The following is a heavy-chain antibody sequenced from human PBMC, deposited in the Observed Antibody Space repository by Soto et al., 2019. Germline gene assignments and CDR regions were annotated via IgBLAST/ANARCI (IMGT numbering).Heavy chain of an antibody. Sequence: QLQLQESGPGLVKPSETLSLTCTVSGGSISSSSYYWGWIRQPPGKGLEWIGSIYYSGSTYYNPSLKSRVTISVDTSKNQCSLKLSSVTAADTAVYYCARRVGDKYCSSTSCYTDYWGQGTLVTVSS. V-gene: IGHV4-39*01. CDR2: IYYSGST. CDR3: ARRVGDKYCSSTSCYTDY. D-gene: IGHD2-2*02. CDR1: GGSISSSSYY. J-gene: IGHJ4*02.